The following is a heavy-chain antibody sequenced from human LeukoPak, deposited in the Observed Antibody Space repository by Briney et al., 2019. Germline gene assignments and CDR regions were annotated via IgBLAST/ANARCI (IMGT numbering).Heavy chain of an antibody. J-gene: IGHJ5*02. D-gene: IGHD4-17*01. V-gene: IGHV3-30*19. CDR2: ISYDGSNK. Sequence: PGGSPRLSCAASGFTFSSYGMHWVRQAPGKGLEWVAVISYDGSNKYYADSVKGRFTISRDNSKNTLYLQMNSLRAEDTAVYYCARDRYGDAFDPWGQGTLVTVSS. CDR1: GFTFSSYG. CDR3: ARDRYGDAFDP.